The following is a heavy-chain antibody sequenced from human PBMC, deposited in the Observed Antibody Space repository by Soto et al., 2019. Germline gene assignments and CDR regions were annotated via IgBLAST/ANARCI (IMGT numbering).Heavy chain of an antibody. Sequence: QVQLVQSGAEVKKPGSSVKVSCKASADTFTGYTVTWVRQAPGQGLEWVGRVITILGASNFAQKFQGRVTISADKSTDTAYMVLTGLTSEDTAVYYCARSRGSYYSNFDSWGQGTLVTVSS. CDR2: VITILGAS. D-gene: IGHD3-10*01. CDR1: ADTFTGYT. J-gene: IGHJ4*02. V-gene: IGHV1-69*08. CDR3: ARSRGSYYSNFDS.